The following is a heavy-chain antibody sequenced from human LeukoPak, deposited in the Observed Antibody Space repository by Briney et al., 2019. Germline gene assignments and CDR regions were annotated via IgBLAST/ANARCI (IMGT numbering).Heavy chain of an antibody. J-gene: IGHJ4*02. CDR2: ISGSGGRT. D-gene: IGHD3-3*01. CDR1: GFSFSVYA. CDR3: AKGGQDFDFWRFDY. Sequence: PGGSLRLSCAASGFSFSVYAMSWVRQAPGKGLERVSGISGSGGRTYYTNSVKGRFTISRENFKNTVYLEMNNLGAEDTALYYCAKGGQDFDFWRFDYWGQGNLVIVSS. V-gene: IGHV3-23*01.